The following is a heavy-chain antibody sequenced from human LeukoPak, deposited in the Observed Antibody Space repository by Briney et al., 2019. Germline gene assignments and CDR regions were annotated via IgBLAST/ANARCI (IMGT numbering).Heavy chain of an antibody. CDR3: ARDTTPRKTAAGPNPGY. CDR1: GYTFTSYA. J-gene: IGHJ4*02. CDR2: INTNTGNP. V-gene: IGHV7-4-1*02. D-gene: IGHD6-13*01. Sequence: LGASVKVSCKASGYTFTSYAMNWVRQAPGQGLEWMGWINTNTGNPTYAQGFTGRFVFSLDTSVSTAYLQISSLKAEDTAVYYCARDTTPRKTAAGPNPGYWGQGTLVTVSS.